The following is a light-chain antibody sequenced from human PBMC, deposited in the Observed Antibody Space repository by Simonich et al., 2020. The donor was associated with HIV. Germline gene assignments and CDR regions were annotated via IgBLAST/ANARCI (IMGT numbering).Light chain of an antibody. Sequence: DIVMTQSPDSLAGSLGERATINCKSSQSVLSSSSNKNYLAWYQQKPGQPPKLLIYWASTRQSGVSNRFSGSGSGTDFTLTISSLQAEDVAVYYCQQRSNWPPFGQGTKLEIK. CDR2: WAS. V-gene: IGKV4-1*01. CDR1: QSVLSSSSNKNY. J-gene: IGKJ2*01. CDR3: QQRSNWPP.